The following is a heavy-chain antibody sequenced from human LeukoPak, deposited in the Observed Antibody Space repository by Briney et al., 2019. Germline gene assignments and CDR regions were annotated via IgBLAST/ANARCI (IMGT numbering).Heavy chain of an antibody. V-gene: IGHV3-74*03. CDR2: INTDGSIT. CDR3: ARGYSRSWFDP. CDR1: GFTFNNYW. J-gene: IGHJ5*02. D-gene: IGHD1-14*01. Sequence: GGSLRLSCAASGFTFNNYWMHWVRQAPGKGLVWVSRINTDGSITTYADSVEGRFSGSRDNAKNTLYLQMNSLRVEDTGVYYCARGYSRSWFDPWGPGTLVTVSS.